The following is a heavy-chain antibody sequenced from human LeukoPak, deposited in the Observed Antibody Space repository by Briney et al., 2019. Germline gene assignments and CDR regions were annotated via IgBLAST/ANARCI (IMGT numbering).Heavy chain of an antibody. CDR2: INPNSGGT. CDR3: ARDLARFGEAQYYFDY. J-gene: IGHJ4*02. Sequence: ASVKVSCKASGYTFTGYYMHWVRQAPGQGLEWMGWINPNSGGTNYAQKFQGRVTMTRDTSISTAYMELSRLRSDDTAVYYCARDLARFGEAQYYFDYRGQGALVTVSS. D-gene: IGHD3-10*01. CDR1: GYTFTGYY. V-gene: IGHV1-2*02.